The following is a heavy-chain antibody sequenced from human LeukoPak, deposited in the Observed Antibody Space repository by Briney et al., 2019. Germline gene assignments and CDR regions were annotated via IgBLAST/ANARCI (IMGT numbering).Heavy chain of an antibody. Sequence: ASVKVSCKASGGTFSSYAISWVRQAPGQGLEWMGGIIPIFGTANYAQKFQGRVTITADESTSTAYMELSSLRSEDTAVYYCARGVIYYYDSSGSSKGGAFDIWGQGTMVTVSS. CDR1: GGTFSSYA. J-gene: IGHJ3*02. V-gene: IGHV1-69*13. D-gene: IGHD3-22*01. CDR3: ARGVIYYYDSSGSSKGGAFDI. CDR2: IIPIFGTA.